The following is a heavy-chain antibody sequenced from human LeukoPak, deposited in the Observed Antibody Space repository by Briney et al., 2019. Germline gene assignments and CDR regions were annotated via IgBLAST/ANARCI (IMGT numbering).Heavy chain of an antibody. V-gene: IGHV3-9*01. CDR3: TKDRTSGRGYRGRRSGFDI. CDR1: GFNLDDYA. CDR2: ISWNSGTI. J-gene: IGHJ3*02. Sequence: PGGSLRLSCAASGFNLDDYAMHWVRQAPGGGLEWVSGISWNSGTIVYADSVKGRFTISRDNAENSLYLQMNSLRGEDTALYYCTKDRTSGRGYRGRRSGFDIWGQGTMVTVSS. D-gene: IGHD5-18*01.